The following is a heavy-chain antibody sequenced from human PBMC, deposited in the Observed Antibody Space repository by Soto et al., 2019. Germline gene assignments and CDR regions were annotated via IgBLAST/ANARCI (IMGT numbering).Heavy chain of an antibody. CDR3: ARGFGHTSSWYFDL. D-gene: IGHD6-13*01. CDR1: GGSITSNNW. V-gene: IGHV4-4*02. Sequence: QVQLQESGPGLVKPSGTLSLTCAVSGGSITSNNWWSWVRQPPGKGLEWIGEIYYSGNTNYNPSLRSRVTMSLDKSQNQVSLWLTSVTAADTAVYYCARGFGHTSSWYFDLWGQGILITVSS. CDR2: IYYSGNT. J-gene: IGHJ4*02.